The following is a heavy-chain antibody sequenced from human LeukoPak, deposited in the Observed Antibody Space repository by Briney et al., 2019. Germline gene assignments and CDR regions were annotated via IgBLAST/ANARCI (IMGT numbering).Heavy chain of an antibody. V-gene: IGHV3-43*01. D-gene: IGHD2-2*01. J-gene: IGHJ3*02. Sequence: GGSLRLSCAASGFTFEDFSIHWVRQAPGKGLEWASLITWDGGSAYYTDSAKGRFTISRDNSKNSLFLQMNSLTTEDTAFYYCVKAQYPHGGTLGGAFDIWGQGTLVTVSS. CDR2: ITWDGGSA. CDR3: VKAQYPHGGTLGGAFDI. CDR1: GFTFEDFS.